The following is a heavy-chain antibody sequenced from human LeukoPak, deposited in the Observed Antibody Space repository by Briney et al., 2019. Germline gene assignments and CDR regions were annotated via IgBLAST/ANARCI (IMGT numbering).Heavy chain of an antibody. CDR1: GGSISSYY. Sequence: SETLSLTCTVSGGSISSYYWSWIRQPPGKGLEWIGSIYYSGSTYYNPSLKSRVTISVDTSKNQFSLKLSSVTAADTAVYYCARVWWAFDIWGQGTMVTVSS. D-gene: IGHD2-21*01. V-gene: IGHV4-59*12. J-gene: IGHJ3*02. CDR3: ARVWWAFDI. CDR2: IYYSGST.